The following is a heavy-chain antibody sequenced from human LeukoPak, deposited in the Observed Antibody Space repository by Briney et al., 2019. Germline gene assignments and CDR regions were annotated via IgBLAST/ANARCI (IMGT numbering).Heavy chain of an antibody. Sequence: SETLSLTCTVSGGSISSSSYYWGWIRQPPGKGLEWIGSIYYSGSTYYNPSLKSRVTISVDTSKNQFSLKLSSVTAADTAVYYCARQVVSNYDYVWGSYRYYYYYYMDVWGKGTTVTISS. V-gene: IGHV4-39*01. J-gene: IGHJ6*03. CDR3: ARQVVSNYDYVWGSYRYYYYYYMDV. CDR2: IYYSGST. D-gene: IGHD3-16*02. CDR1: GGSISSSSYY.